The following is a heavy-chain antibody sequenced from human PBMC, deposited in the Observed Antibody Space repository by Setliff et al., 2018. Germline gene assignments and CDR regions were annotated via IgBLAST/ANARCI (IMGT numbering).Heavy chain of an antibody. CDR2: ISNSGNSI. Sequence: GGSLRLSCVVSGFSFSNYGMTWVRQAPGKGLEWISYISNSGNSIYYADSVKGRFTISRDNAKNSLYLQMNSLRAEDTAVYYCARGPLVGTTEYYLDYWGQGTLVTVSS. J-gene: IGHJ4*02. CDR1: GFSFSNYG. CDR3: ARGPLVGTTEYYLDY. V-gene: IGHV3-48*04. D-gene: IGHD1-26*01.